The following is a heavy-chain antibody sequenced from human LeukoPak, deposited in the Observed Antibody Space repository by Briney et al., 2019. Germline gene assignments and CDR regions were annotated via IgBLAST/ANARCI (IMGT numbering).Heavy chain of an antibody. D-gene: IGHD6-19*01. CDR1: GFNFKNSD. V-gene: IGHV3-33*01. CDR2: IWSDGSTR. CDR3: ARGDYSSGWFDGFHI. J-gene: IGHJ3*02. Sequence: GGSLRLSCAASGFNFKNSDMHWVRQAPGKGLESVAVIWSDGSTRYYADSVKGRFTITRDSSKNTVYLQMNSLRAEDTAMYYCARGDYSSGWFDGFHIWGQGTMVTVSS.